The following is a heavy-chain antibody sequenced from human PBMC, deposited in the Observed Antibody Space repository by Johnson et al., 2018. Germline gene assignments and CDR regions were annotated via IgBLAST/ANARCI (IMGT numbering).Heavy chain of an antibody. CDR2: INHSGST. Sequence: QVQLQQLGAGLLKPLEPLSLSCAVYGGSFSGYYWSWIRQPPGKGLEWIGEINHSGSTNYNPSLKSRVTVSVDMSKNQFSLKLSPLTAADTAVYYCARRVYYYDSSGYYLDYWGQGTLVTVSS. CDR1: GGSFSGYY. J-gene: IGHJ4*02. D-gene: IGHD3-22*01. CDR3: ARRVYYYDSSGYYLDY. V-gene: IGHV4-34*01.